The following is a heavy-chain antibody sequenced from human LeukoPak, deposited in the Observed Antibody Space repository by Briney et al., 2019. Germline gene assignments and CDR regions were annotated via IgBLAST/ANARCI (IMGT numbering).Heavy chain of an antibody. D-gene: IGHD6-13*01. Sequence: GGSLRLSCAASGFTFSTYAMGWVRQVPGKGLEWVAHINDGGSNTYYADSVGGRFTISRDSSKDTLYVQMDSLRVEDTAVYYCARDWGIQNMYYFDFWGLGTQVTVSS. CDR3: ARDWGIQNMYYFDF. J-gene: IGHJ4*02. CDR1: GFTFSTYA. V-gene: IGHV3-23*01. CDR2: INDGGSNT.